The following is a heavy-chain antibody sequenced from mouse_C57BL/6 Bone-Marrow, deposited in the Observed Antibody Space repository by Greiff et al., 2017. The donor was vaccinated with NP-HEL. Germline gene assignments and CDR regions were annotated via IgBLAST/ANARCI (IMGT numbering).Heavy chain of an antibody. CDR2: ISDGGSYT. Sequence: DVKLVESGGGLVKPGGSLKLSCAASGFTFSSYAMSWVRQTPEKRLEWVATISDGGSYTYYPDNVKGRFTISRDNAKNNLYLQMSHLKSEDTAMYYCARAPIYYGNHWYFDVWGTGTTVTVSS. D-gene: IGHD2-1*01. J-gene: IGHJ1*03. V-gene: IGHV5-4*03. CDR1: GFTFSSYA. CDR3: ARAPIYYGNHWYFDV.